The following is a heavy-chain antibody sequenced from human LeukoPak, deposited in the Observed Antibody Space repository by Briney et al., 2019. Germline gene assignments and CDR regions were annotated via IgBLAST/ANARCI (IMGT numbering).Heavy chain of an antibody. Sequence: SETLSLTCTVSGGSISSYYWSWIRQPPGKGLEWIGYIYYSGSTNYNPSLKSRVTISVDTSKNQFSLKLSSVTAADTAVYYCARVGRGYYDAFDIWGQGTMVTVSS. CDR2: IYYSGST. J-gene: IGHJ3*02. CDR1: GGSISSYY. D-gene: IGHD3-22*01. V-gene: IGHV4-59*01. CDR3: ARVGRGYYDAFDI.